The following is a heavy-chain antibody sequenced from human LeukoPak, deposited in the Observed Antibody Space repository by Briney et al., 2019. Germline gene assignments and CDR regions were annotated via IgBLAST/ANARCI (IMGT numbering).Heavy chain of an antibody. J-gene: IGHJ4*02. Sequence: GGSLRLSCAASGFTFSSYAMHWVRQAPGKGLEWVAVISYDGSNKYYADSVKGRFTISRDNSKNTLYLQMNSLRAEDTAVYYCAGGGHYYDSSGYYVSDYWGQGTLVTVSS. CDR1: GFTFSSYA. D-gene: IGHD3-22*01. CDR3: AGGGHYYDSSGYYVSDY. V-gene: IGHV3-30-3*01. CDR2: ISYDGSNK.